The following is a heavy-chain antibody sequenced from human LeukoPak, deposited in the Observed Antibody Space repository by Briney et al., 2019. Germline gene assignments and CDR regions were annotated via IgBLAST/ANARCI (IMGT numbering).Heavy chain of an antibody. CDR3: ARDRIGVTMVREGGPLDY. CDR2: ISSSSSYI. D-gene: IGHD3-10*01. CDR1: GFTFSSYS. Sequence: GGSLRLSCAASGFTFSSYSMNWVRQAPGKGLEWVSSISSSSSYIYYADSVKGRFTISRDNAKNSLYLQMNSLRAEDTAVYYCARDRIGVTMVREGGPLDYWGQGTLVTVSS. V-gene: IGHV3-21*01. J-gene: IGHJ4*02.